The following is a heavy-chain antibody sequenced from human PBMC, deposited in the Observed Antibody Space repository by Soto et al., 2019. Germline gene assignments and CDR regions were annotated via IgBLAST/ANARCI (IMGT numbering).Heavy chain of an antibody. J-gene: IGHJ4*02. V-gene: IGHV4-39*01. D-gene: IGHD3-9*01. CDR2: IYYTGST. CDR3: ARTHFDDAPDLFDY. Sequence: QLQLQESGPGLLKPSETLSLTCTVSGGSISSSRYYWGWIRQPPGKGLELIGSIYYTGSTYYNPSLRSRGIISVDTSRNLFSLRLISVTAADTAVYYCARTHFDDAPDLFDYCGQGTLVTVSS. CDR1: GGSISSSRYY.